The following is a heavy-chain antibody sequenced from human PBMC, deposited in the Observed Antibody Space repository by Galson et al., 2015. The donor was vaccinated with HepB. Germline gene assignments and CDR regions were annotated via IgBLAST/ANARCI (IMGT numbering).Heavy chain of an antibody. CDR1: GFTFSSYA. Sequence: SLRLSCAASGFTFSSYAMHWVRQAPGKGLEWVSAISGSGGSTYYADSVKGRFTISRDNSKNTLYLQMNSLRAEDTAVYYCVSYSNDYYYYYMDVWGKGTTVTVSS. J-gene: IGHJ6*03. D-gene: IGHD4-11*01. V-gene: IGHV3-23*01. CDR2: ISGSGGST. CDR3: VSYSNDYYYYYMDV.